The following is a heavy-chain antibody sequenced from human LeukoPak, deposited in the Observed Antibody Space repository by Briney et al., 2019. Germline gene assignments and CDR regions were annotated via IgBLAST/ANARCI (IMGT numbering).Heavy chain of an antibody. J-gene: IGHJ6*03. CDR2: IYTSGST. Sequence: SETLSLTCTVSGGSISSYYWSWIRQPPGKGLEWIGRIYTSGSTNYNPSLKSRVTMSVDTSKNQFSLKLSSVTAADTAVYYCARVGSRRRNYYYYYYMDVWGKGTTVTVSS. CDR1: GGSISSYY. D-gene: IGHD2-2*01. CDR3: ARVGSRRRNYYYYYYMDV. V-gene: IGHV4-4*07.